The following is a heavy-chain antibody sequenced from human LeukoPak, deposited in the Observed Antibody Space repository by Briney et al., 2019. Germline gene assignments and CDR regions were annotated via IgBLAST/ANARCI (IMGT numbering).Heavy chain of an antibody. V-gene: IGHV1-24*01. CDR3: ATYKVPVVVVAGFLEAADV. D-gene: IGHD6-19*01. CDR1: GYTFTSYD. Sequence: GASVKVSCKASGYTFTSYDINWVRQAPGKGLEWMGGFDPEDGETIYAQKFQGRVTMTEDTSTDTAYMELSSLRSEDTAVYYCATYKVPVVVVAGFLEAADVWGKGTTVTVSS. J-gene: IGHJ6*04. CDR2: FDPEDGET.